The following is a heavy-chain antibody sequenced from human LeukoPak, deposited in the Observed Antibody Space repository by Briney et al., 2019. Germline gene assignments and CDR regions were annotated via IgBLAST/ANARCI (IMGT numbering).Heavy chain of an antibody. V-gene: IGHV1-2*02. CDR3: ARDQVGSSGYHY. CDR1: GYTFTGYY. Sequence: ASVKVSCKASGYTFTGYYMHWVRQAPGQGLEWMGWINPNSGGTNYAQKFQGRVTMTRDTSISTAYMELSRLRSDDTAVYYCARDQVGSSGYHYWGQGTLVTVSS. CDR2: INPNSGGT. J-gene: IGHJ4*02. D-gene: IGHD3-22*01.